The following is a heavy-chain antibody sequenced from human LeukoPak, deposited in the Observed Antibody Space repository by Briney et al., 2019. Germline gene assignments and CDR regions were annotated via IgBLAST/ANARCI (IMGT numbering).Heavy chain of an antibody. CDR3: ARGPPDGSIFGVDY. D-gene: IGHD3-3*01. CDR1: GGSFSGYY. Sequence: SETLSLTCAVYGGSFSGYYWSWIRQPPGKGLEWIGETNHSGSTNYNPSLKSRVTISVDTSKNQFSLKLSSVTAADTAVYYCARGPPDGSIFGVDYWGQGTLVTVSS. J-gene: IGHJ4*02. CDR2: TNHSGST. V-gene: IGHV4-34*01.